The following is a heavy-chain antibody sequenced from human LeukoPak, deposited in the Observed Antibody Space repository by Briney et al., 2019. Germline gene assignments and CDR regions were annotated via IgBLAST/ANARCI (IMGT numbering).Heavy chain of an antibody. V-gene: IGHV4-4*07. Sequence: SETLSLTCTVSGGSISNYYWSWIRQPAGKGLEWIGRIYISGSTSGSTDYNPSLKSRVTISVDTSKNQFSLKLSSVTAADMAVYYCARAVVVGWYYMDVWGKGTTVTVSS. J-gene: IGHJ6*03. CDR3: ARAVVVGWYYMDV. CDR1: GGSISNYY. CDR2: IYISGSTSGST. D-gene: IGHD2-2*01.